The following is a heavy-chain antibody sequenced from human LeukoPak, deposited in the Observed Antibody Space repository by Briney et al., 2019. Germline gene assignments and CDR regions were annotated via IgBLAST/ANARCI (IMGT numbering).Heavy chain of an antibody. CDR2: IIPMLGKT. D-gene: IGHD2-2*01. J-gene: IGHJ4*02. CDR3: ARGLFGGFAAAPFDH. CDR1: GGTFYNYA. Sequence: GASVNVSCKASGGTFYNYAVNWVREAPGLGLEWMGRIIPMLGKTNSAQKFQDRVTFTADKSTGTAYMELTHLRPDDTAVYFCARGLFGGFAAAPFDHWGQGTLVTVSP. V-gene: IGHV1-69*04.